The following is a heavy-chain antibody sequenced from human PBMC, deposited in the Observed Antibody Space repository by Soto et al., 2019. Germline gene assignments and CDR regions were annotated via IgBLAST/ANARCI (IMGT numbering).Heavy chain of an antibody. V-gene: IGHV3-53*01. J-gene: IGHJ4*02. CDR2: IYSGGST. D-gene: IGHD3-16*02. CDR3: ARGGTVWGSYRIAFFDY. CDR1: GFTVSSNY. Sequence: GGSLRLSCAASGFTVSSNYMSWVRQAPGKGLEWVSVIYSGGSTYYADSVKGRFTISRDNSKNTLYLQMNSLRAEDTAVYYCARGGTVWGSYRIAFFDYWGQGTLVTVS.